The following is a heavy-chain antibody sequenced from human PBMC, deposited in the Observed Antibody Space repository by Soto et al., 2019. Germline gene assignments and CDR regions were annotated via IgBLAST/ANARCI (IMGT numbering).Heavy chain of an antibody. Sequence: SETLSLTCTVSGASITGSDWWSWVRQTPEKGLEWIGEIYHSGTTNYHPSLKSRVTISQDKSKNQFSLNVTSVTAADTAVYYCATSQKGYNWNYFDHWGQGALVTVSS. V-gene: IGHV4-4*02. CDR1: GASITGSDW. CDR2: IYHSGTT. D-gene: IGHD1-20*01. CDR3: ATSQKGYNWNYFDH. J-gene: IGHJ4*02.